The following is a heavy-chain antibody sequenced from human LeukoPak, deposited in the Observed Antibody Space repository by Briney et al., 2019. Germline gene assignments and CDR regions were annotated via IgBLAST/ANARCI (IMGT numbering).Heavy chain of an antibody. CDR2: ICPGDSDT. V-gene: IGHV5-51*01. J-gene: IGHJ4*02. Sequence: GESLKISCKGSGYSFTSYWIGWVRQMPGKGREWMGIICPGDSDTRNSPSFQGHVPISAEKSISTAYLQWSSLKASDTAMYYCARLGSGYDLSYFDYWGQGTLVTVSS. CDR1: GYSFTSYW. CDR3: ARLGSGYDLSYFDY. D-gene: IGHD5-12*01.